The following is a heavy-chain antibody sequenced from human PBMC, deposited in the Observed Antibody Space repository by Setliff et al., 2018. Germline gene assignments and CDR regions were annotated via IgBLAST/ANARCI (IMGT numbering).Heavy chain of an antibody. J-gene: IGHJ6*03. D-gene: IGHD3-10*01. CDR1: GGSISSHY. V-gene: IGHV4-59*11. Sequence: SETLSLTCTVSGGSISSHYWSWIRQPPGKGLEWIGYIYYSGSTNYNPSLKSRVTISVDTSKNQFSLKLSSVTAADTAVYYCAREVLYYYGSGSYYYMDVRGKGTTVTVSS. CDR2: IYYSGST. CDR3: AREVLYYYGSGSYYYMDV.